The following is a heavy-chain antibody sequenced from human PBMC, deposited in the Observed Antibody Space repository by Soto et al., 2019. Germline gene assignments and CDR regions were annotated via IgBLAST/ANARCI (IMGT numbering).Heavy chain of an antibody. CDR3: ARLGNHDVFDM. Sequence: SETLSLTCTVSGGSISSSSYYWGWIRQPPGKGLEWIGSIYYSGSTYYNPSLKSRVTISVDTSKNQFSLNLTSVTAADSALYYCARLGNHDVFDMWGQGTMVTVSS. CDR1: GGSISSSSYY. V-gene: IGHV4-39*01. J-gene: IGHJ3*02. CDR2: IYYSGST.